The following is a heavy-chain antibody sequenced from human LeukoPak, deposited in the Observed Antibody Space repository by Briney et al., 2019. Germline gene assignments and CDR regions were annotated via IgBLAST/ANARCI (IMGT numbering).Heavy chain of an antibody. Sequence: SETLSLTRTVSGGSISSYYWGWIRQPPGKGLEWIANIHYSGSTYYKPSLRSRVTMSVDTSKNQFSLKMRSVTAADTAVYYCVRSMYVGYYHYYMDVWGKGTTVTVSS. CDR2: IHYSGST. CDR3: VRSMYVGYYHYYMDV. V-gene: IGHV4-39*07. CDR1: GGSISSYY. D-gene: IGHD2-8*01. J-gene: IGHJ6*03.